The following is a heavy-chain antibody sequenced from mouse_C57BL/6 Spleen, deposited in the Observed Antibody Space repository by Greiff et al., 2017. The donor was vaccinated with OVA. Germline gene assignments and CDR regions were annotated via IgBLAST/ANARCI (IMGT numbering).Heavy chain of an antibody. Sequence: VQLQQSGPELVKPGASVKISCKASGYAFSSSWMNWVKQRPGKGLEWIGRIYPGDGDTNYNGKFKGKATLTADKSSSTAYMQLSSLTSEDSAVYFCARDDYEYFDVWGTGTTVTVSS. CDR1: GYAFSSSW. V-gene: IGHV1-82*01. CDR2: IYPGDGDT. D-gene: IGHD2-4*01. J-gene: IGHJ1*03. CDR3: ARDDYEYFDV.